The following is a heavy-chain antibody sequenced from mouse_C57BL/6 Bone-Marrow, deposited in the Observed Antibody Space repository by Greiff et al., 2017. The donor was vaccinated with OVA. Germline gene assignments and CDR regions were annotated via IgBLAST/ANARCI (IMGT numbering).Heavy chain of an antibody. CDR1: GFTFSSYG. Sequence: EVQGVESGGDLVKPGGYLKLSCAASGFTFSSYGMSWVRQTPDKRLEWVATISSGGSYTYYPDSVKGRFTISRDNAKNTLYLQMSSLKSEDTAMYYCARQGGLYAMDYWGQGTSVTVSS. V-gene: IGHV5-6*01. CDR2: ISSGGSYT. CDR3: ARQGGLYAMDY. J-gene: IGHJ4*01.